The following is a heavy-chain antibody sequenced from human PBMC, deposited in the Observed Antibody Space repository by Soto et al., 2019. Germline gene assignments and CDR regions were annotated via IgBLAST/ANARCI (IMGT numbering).Heavy chain of an antibody. CDR2: ISANGGAA. J-gene: IGHJ6*03. CDR1: AFTFSTYA. V-gene: IGHV3-23*01. CDR3: VKGNQGFFWSDMHV. Sequence: DVQLLESGGGLIQPGGSRRLSCAASAFTFSTYAMSWVRQPPGKGLEWVSAISANGGAAFYADSVKGRFTISRDNSRNTLYLQMNSLRAEDTAVYYCVKGNQGFFWSDMHVWGKGTTVTVSS. D-gene: IGHD3-3*01.